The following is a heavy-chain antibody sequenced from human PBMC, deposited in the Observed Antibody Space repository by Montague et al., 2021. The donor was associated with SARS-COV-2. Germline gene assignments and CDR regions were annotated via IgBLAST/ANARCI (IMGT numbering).Heavy chain of an antibody. CDR1: GFSLSTSGLC. J-gene: IGHJ4*02. D-gene: IGHD5-18*01. CDR2: IDWDDDK. Sequence: PALVKPTQTLTLTCNFSGFSLSTSGLCVSWIRQPPGKALEWLAVIDWDDDKSYSTSLKTRLTISKDTSKNQVVLTMTNMDPVDTATYYCARMPDQVWLDYWGQGILVTVSS. CDR3: ARMPDQVWLDY. V-gene: IGHV2-70*01.